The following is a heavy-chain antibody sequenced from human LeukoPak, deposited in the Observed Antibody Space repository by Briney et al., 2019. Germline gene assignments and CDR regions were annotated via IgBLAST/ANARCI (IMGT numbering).Heavy chain of an antibody. V-gene: IGHV3-30*02. CDR2: IRYDGSNK. D-gene: IGHD4-23*01. CDR3: AKDPSTVVTEGDY. J-gene: IGHJ4*02. CDR1: GFTFSSYG. Sequence: GSLRLSCAASGFTFSSYGMHWVRQAPGKGLEWVAFIRYDGSNKYYADSVKGRFTISRDNSKNTLYLQMNSLRAEDTAVYYCAKDPSTVVTEGDYWGQGTLVTVSS.